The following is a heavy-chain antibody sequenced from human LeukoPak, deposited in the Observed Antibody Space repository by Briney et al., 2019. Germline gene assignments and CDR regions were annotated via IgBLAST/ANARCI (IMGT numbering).Heavy chain of an antibody. CDR3: ARNRSVTTTPGFDH. D-gene: IGHD4-17*01. CDR2: IYHSGST. V-gene: IGHV4-38-2*01. Sequence: PSGTLSLTCAVSGYSIRGDDYWGWIRQSPGKGLEWIGSIYHSGSTHYNPSLKCRVTISVDTSKNQFSLMLNSVTAADTAVYYCARNRSVTTTPGFDHWGQGTLVTVPS. J-gene: IGHJ4*02. CDR1: GYSIRGDDY.